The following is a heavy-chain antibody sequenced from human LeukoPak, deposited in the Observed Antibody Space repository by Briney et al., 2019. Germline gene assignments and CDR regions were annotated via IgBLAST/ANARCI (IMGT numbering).Heavy chain of an antibody. CDR3: AKDLYYDFWSGYFDY. CDR2: ILYEGSNK. V-gene: IGHV3-30*02. Sequence: HPGGSLRLSCAASGFTFSSYGMHWVRQAPGKGLEWVAFILYEGSNKYYADSVKGRFTISRDNSKNTLYLQMNSLRAEDTAVYYCAKDLYYDFWSGYFDYWGQGTLVTVSS. CDR1: GFTFSSYG. J-gene: IGHJ4*02. D-gene: IGHD3-3*01.